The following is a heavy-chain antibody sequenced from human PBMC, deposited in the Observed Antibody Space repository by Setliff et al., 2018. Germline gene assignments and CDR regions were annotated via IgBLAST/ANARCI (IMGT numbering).Heavy chain of an antibody. D-gene: IGHD2-2*01. V-gene: IGHV4-39*01. CDR3: ASCRYQVPYDY. Sequence: PSETLSLTCTVPGGSISSISYYWGWIRRPPGKGLEGIGTVYDSGTTHYNPALKSRVTIFVDTSKNQFSLNLNSVAAADTGVYYCASCRYQVPYDYWGQGILVTVSS. CDR2: VYDSGTT. J-gene: IGHJ4*02. CDR1: GGSISSISYY.